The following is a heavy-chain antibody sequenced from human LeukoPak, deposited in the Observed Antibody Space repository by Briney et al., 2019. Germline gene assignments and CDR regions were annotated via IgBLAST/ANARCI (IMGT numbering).Heavy chain of an antibody. D-gene: IGHD2-2*01. J-gene: IGHJ5*02. V-gene: IGHV4-59*01. CDR1: GGSISSYY. CDR3: ARGGGGYCSSTSCYVDWFDP. CDR2: IYYSGST. Sequence: SETLSLTCTVSGGSISSYYWSWIRQPPGKGLEWIGYIYYSGSTNYNSSLKSRVTISVDTSKNQFSLKLSSVTAADTAVYYCARGGGGYCSSTSCYVDWFDPWGQGTLVTVSS.